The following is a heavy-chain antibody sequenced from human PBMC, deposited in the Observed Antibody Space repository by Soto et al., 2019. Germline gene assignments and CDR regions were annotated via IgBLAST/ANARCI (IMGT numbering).Heavy chain of an antibody. V-gene: IGHV4-59*01. D-gene: IGHD1-1*01. CDR1: DESISTYY. J-gene: IGHJ4*02. CDR2: IFYSGGT. CDR3: ARIQLVPKFIDY. Sequence: SETLYLTCTVSDESISTYYWSWVRQSPGKGLQWIGYIFYSGGTAYNPSLKSRVTISLDMSKKQISLKLTSVTTADTATYFCARIQLVPKFIDYWGPGTLVTGFS.